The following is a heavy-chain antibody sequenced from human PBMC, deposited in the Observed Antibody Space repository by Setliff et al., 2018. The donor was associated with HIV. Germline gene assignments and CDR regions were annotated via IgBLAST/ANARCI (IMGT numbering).Heavy chain of an antibody. CDR2: IYYSGST. CDR1: AGSIRSSTYY. CDR3: IIAYSSGWLAPMGFDS. J-gene: IGHJ4*02. V-gene: IGHV4-39*01. D-gene: IGHD6-19*01. Sequence: NPSETLSLPCTVSAGSIRSSTYYLAWIRQPPGKGLEWIGTIYYSGSTYYNPSLKSRATISVDMSKNQFSLRLSSVTAADTAVYYCIIAYSSGWLAPMGFDSWGQGTLVTVSS.